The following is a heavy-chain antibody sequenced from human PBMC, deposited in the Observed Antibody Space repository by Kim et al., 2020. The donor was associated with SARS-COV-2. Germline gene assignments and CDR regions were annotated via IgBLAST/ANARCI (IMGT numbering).Heavy chain of an antibody. CDR3: AKSPMNTWQDVWVDY. V-gene: IGHV3-23*01. J-gene: IGHJ4*02. D-gene: IGHD3-16*01. CDR2: ISGGGVNT. Sequence: GGSLRLSCAVSGFTFSNYVMNWVRQAPGKGLEWVSSISGGGVNTYYADSVRGRFTISRDNSRNTVSLQMNSLRVEDTAVYYCAKSPMNTWQDVWVDYWGQGTLVTVSS. CDR1: GFTFSNYV.